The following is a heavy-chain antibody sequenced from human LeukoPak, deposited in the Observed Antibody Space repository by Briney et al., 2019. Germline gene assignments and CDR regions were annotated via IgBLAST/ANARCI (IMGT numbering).Heavy chain of an antibody. CDR3: ARAPSQRFLEWLLFY. J-gene: IGHJ4*02. D-gene: IGHD3-3*01. Sequence: ASVKVSCKASGFTFSDYDINWVRQATGQGLEWMGWMNPKSGHTGYAQKFQDRITLTRNTSINTAYMELRSLRFEDTAVHYCARAPSQRFLEWLLFYWGQGTLLTVSS. V-gene: IGHV1-8*01. CDR2: MNPKSGHT. CDR1: GFTFSDYD.